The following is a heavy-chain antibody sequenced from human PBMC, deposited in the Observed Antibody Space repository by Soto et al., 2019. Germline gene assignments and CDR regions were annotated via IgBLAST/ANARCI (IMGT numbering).Heavy chain of an antibody. V-gene: IGHV3-30-3*01. CDR1: GFTFSSYA. D-gene: IGHD6-19*01. CDR3: ARDEQWLVDY. J-gene: IGHJ4*02. Sequence: GGSLRLSCAASGFTFSSYAMHWVRQAPGKGLEWVAVISYDGSNKYYADSVKGRFTISRDNSKNTLYLQMNSLRAEDTAVYYCARDEQWLVDYWGQGTLVTVSS. CDR2: ISYDGSNK.